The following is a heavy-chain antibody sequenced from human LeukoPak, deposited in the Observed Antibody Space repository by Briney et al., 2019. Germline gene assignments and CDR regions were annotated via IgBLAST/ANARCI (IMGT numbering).Heavy chain of an antibody. CDR3: AKGAEIDH. Sequence: GGSLRLSCAASGFNFNNFAMSWDRQAPGKGLEWLSAMTGPADTTYYAESVKGRFTISRDYSKSMVFLQMNSLRVEDTAIYYCAKGAEIDHWGQGTLVTVSS. CDR1: GFNFNNFA. CDR2: MTGPADTT. V-gene: IGHV3-23*01. J-gene: IGHJ4*02.